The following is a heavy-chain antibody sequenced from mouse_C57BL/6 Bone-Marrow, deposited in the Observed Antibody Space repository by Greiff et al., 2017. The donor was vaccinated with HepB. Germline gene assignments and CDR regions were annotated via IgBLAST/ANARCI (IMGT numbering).Heavy chain of an antibody. V-gene: IGHV6-3*01. CDR1: GFTFSNYW. Sequence: EVQLQQSGGGLVQPGGSMKLSCVASGFTFSNYWMNWVRQSPEKGLEWVAQIRLKSDNYATHYAESVKGRFTISRDDSKSSVYLQMNNLRAEDTGIYYCPGPNWAFAYWGQGTLVTVSA. CDR2: IRLKSDNYAT. CDR3: PGPNWAFAY. D-gene: IGHD4-1*02. J-gene: IGHJ3*01.